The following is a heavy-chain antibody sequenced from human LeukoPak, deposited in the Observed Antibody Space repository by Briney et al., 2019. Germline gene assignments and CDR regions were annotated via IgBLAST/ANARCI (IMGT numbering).Heavy chain of an antibody. CDR2: INSDGSST. CDR1: GVTFSDYG. CDR3: ARYDVVSATGLGDF. Sequence: PGGSLRLSCAASGVTFSDYGMHSVRQAPGKGREWGSQINSDGSSTTYAASVKGRFTISRDNARNTLYLQMNSLRAEDTAVYYCARYDVVSATGLGDFWGQGTLVTVSS. V-gene: IGHV3-74*01. J-gene: IGHJ4*02. D-gene: IGHD3-9*01.